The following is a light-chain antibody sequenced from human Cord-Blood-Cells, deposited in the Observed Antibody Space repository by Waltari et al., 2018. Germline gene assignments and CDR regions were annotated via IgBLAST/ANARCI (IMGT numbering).Light chain of an antibody. J-gene: IGLJ2*01. CDR2: EGS. V-gene: IGLV2-23*01. Sequence: QSALTQPASVSGSPGPSLTISCTGTSSDVGSYNLVSWYHQHPGKAPKLMIYEGSKRPSGVSNRFSGSKSGNTASLTISGLQAEDEADYYCCSYAGSSTVVFGGGTKLTVL. CDR3: CSYAGSSTVV. CDR1: SSDVGSYNL.